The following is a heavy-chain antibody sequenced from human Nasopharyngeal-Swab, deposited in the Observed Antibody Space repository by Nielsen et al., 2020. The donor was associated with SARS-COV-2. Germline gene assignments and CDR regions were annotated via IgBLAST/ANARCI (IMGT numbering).Heavy chain of an antibody. CDR3: ARGGYSYGYSQWNDAFDI. CDR2: IIPIFGTA. Sequence: SVKVSCKASGGTFSSYAISWVRQAPGQGLEWMGGIIPIFGTADYAQKFQGRVTITADESTSTAYMELSSLRSEDTAVYYCARGGYSYGYSQWNDAFDIWGQGTMVTVSS. J-gene: IGHJ3*02. D-gene: IGHD5-18*01. CDR1: GGTFSSYA. V-gene: IGHV1-69*13.